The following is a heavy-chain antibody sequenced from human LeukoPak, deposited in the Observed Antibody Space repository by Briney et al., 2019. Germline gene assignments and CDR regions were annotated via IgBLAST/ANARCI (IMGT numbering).Heavy chain of an antibody. D-gene: IGHD6-19*01. J-gene: IGHJ4*02. Sequence: PGGSLRLSCAASGFTFSSYGMHWVRQAPGKGLEWVAVIWYDGSNKYCADSVKGRFTISRDNSKNTLYLQMNSLRAEDTAVYYCARGRDSSIAVAGLMGDYWGQGTLVTVSS. CDR2: IWYDGSNK. CDR3: ARGRDSSIAVAGLMGDY. V-gene: IGHV3-33*01. CDR1: GFTFSSYG.